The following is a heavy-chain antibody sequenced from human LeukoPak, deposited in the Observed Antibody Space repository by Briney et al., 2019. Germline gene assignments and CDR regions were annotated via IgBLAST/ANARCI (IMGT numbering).Heavy chain of an antibody. CDR3: ARRNYGDYDHYFDY. J-gene: IGHJ4*02. V-gene: IGHV4-59*08. CDR1: GGSISSYY. Sequence: SETLSLTCSVSGGSISSYYWSWIRQPPGRGLEWIGYIYSSGRTNYNPSLKSRVTISVDTSRNRFSLKLSSVTAADTAVYYCARRNYGDYDHYFDYWGQGALVTVSS. D-gene: IGHD4-17*01. CDR2: IYSSGRT.